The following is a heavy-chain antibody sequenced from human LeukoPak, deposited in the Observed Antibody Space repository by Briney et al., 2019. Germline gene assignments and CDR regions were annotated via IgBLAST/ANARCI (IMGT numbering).Heavy chain of an antibody. J-gene: IGHJ3*02. CDR2: IRYDGSNR. D-gene: IGHD3-9*01. CDR1: GFTFSSYG. Sequence: PGRSLRLSSAASGFTFSSYGMHWVRQAPGKGLEWVAFIRYDGSNRYYADSVKGRFTISRDNSKNTLYLQMNSLRAEDTAVYYCAKEYDILTGYYAFDIWGQGTMVTVSS. V-gene: IGHV3-30*02. CDR3: AKEYDILTGYYAFDI.